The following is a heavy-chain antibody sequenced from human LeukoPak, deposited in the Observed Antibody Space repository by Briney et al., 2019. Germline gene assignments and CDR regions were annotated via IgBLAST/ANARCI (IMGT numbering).Heavy chain of an antibody. CDR1: GFSVSTSGVV. Sequence: ESGPTLVNPTQTLTLTCTLSGFSVSTSGVVVGWVRQPPGKAPEWLAFIYWNDDKRYSPSLTGRLTITRETSKNQVVLTMTNMDPADTATYYCAHRTSVTSVDYWGQGTLVTVSS. CDR2: IYWNDDK. D-gene: IGHD4-17*01. V-gene: IGHV2-5*01. J-gene: IGHJ4*02. CDR3: AHRTSVTSVDY.